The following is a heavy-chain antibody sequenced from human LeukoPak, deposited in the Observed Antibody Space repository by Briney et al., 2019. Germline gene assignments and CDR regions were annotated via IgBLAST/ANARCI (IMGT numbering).Heavy chain of an antibody. CDR1: GFTFSDYY. V-gene: IGHV3-11*04. Sequence: GGSLRLSCAASGFTFSDYYMSWIRQAPGKGLEWVSYISNSDNTIYYADSVKGRFTMSRDNAKNSLYLQMNSLRAEDTAVYYCARVMGNYATDYWGQGTLVTVSS. D-gene: IGHD1-7*01. J-gene: IGHJ4*02. CDR3: ARVMGNYATDY. CDR2: ISNSDNTI.